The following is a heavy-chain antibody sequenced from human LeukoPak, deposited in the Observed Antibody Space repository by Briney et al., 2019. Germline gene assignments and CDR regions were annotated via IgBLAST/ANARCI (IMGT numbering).Heavy chain of an antibody. V-gene: IGHV3-21*01. D-gene: IGHD6-6*01. J-gene: IGHJ5*02. CDR1: GFTFSSYS. CDR2: ISSSSSYI. CDR3: ARSRTYSSNWFDP. Sequence: GGSLRLSCAASGFTFSSYSMNWVRQAPGKGLEWVSSISSSSSYIYYADSVKGRFTISRDNAKNSLYLQMNSLRAEDTAVYYCARSRTYSSNWFDPWGQGTLVTVSS.